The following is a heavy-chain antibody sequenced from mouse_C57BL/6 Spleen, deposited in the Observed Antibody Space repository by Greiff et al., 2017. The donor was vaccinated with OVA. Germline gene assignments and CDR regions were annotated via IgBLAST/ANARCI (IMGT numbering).Heavy chain of an antibody. J-gene: IGHJ1*03. D-gene: IGHD1-1*01. CDR1: GFSFNTYA. Sequence: DVKLVESGGGLVQPKGSLKLSCAASGFSFNTYAMNWVRQAPGKGLEWVARIRSKSNNYATYYADSVKDRFTISRDDSESMLYLQMNNLKTEDTAMYYCVRHGSNYWYFDVWGTGTTVTVSS. CDR2: IRSKSNNYAT. V-gene: IGHV10-1*01. CDR3: VRHGSNYWYFDV.